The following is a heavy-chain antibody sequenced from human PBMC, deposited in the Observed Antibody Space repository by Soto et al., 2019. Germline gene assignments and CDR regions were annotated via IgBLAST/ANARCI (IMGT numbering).Heavy chain of an antibody. CDR3: ARDVYCSSTSCYIPTPYFDY. J-gene: IGHJ4*02. Sequence: ASVKVSCKASGYTFTSYAMHWVRQAPGQRLEWMGWINAGNGNTQYSQKFQGRVTITRDTSASTAYMELSSLRSEDTAVYYCARDVYCSSTSCYIPTPYFDYWGQGTLVTVSS. CDR1: GYTFTSYA. V-gene: IGHV1-3*01. D-gene: IGHD2-2*01. CDR2: INAGNGNT.